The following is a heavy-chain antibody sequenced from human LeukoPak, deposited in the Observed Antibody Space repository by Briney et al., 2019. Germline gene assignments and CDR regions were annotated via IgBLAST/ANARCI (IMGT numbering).Heavy chain of an antibody. CDR2: ISSSSSYI. D-gene: IGHD6-13*01. V-gene: IGHV3-21*01. CDR1: GFTFSSYS. CDR3: ARGPLYSSSWSLLGFDY. J-gene: IGHJ4*02. Sequence: GGSLRLSCAASGFTFSSYSMNWVRQAPGKGLEWVSPISSSSSYIYYADSVKGRFTISRDNAKNSLYLQMNSLRAEDTAVYYCARGPLYSSSWSLLGFDYWGQGTLVTVSS.